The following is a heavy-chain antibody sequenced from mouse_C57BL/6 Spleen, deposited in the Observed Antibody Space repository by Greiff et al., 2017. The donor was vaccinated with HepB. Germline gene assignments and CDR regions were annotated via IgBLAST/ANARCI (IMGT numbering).Heavy chain of an antibody. CDR1: GYTFTSYW. CDR3: AKRDYYSSSYLRDFDY. D-gene: IGHD1-1*01. J-gene: IGHJ2*01. V-gene: IGHV1-64*01. Sequence: QVQLQQPGAELVKPGASVKLSCKASGYTFTSYWMHWVKQRPGQGLEWIGMIHPNSGSTNYNEKFKSKATLTVDKSSSTAYMQLSSLTSEDSAVYYCAKRDYYSSSYLRDFDYWGQGTTLTVSS. CDR2: IHPNSGST.